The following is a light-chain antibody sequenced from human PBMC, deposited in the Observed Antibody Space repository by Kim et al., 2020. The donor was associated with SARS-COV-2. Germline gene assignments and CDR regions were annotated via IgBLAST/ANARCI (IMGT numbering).Light chain of an antibody. Sequence: PGQTASITCAVDKLGDKYACWYQQKPGQSPVLVIYQDSKRPSGIPERFSGSNSGNTATLTISGTQAMDEADYYCQAWDSSTAHVVFGGGTQLTVL. CDR1: KLGDKY. CDR3: QAWDSSTAHVV. CDR2: QDS. J-gene: IGLJ2*01. V-gene: IGLV3-1*01.